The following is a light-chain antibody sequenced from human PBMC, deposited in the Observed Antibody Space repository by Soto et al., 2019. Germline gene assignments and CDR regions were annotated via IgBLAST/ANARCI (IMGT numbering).Light chain of an antibody. Sequence: EIVLTPSPGTPSLSPGERATLSCRASQSVSSDYLAWYHQKPGQPPRLLIYGASSRATGIPDRFSGSGSGTDFTLTISRLEPEDFAVYYCHQYGSSPTFGQGTKVDIK. J-gene: IGKJ1*01. V-gene: IGKV3-20*01. CDR3: HQYGSSPT. CDR2: GAS. CDR1: QSVSSDY.